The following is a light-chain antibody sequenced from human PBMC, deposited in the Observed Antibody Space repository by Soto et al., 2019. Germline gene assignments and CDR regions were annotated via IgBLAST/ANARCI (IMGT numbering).Light chain of an antibody. CDR3: QQYNNWLT. J-gene: IGKJ4*01. V-gene: IGKV3-15*01. CDR1: QSVSSN. CDR2: GAS. Sequence: LVMTQSPAPLSVSPGEKATLSFRASQSVSSNLAWYQQKPGQAPRLLIYGASTRATGIPARFSGSGSGTEFTLTISSLQSEDFAVYYCQQYNNWLTFGGGTKVDIK.